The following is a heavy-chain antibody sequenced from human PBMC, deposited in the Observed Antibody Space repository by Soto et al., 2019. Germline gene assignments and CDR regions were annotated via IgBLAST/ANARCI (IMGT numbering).Heavy chain of an antibody. J-gene: IGHJ4*02. Sequence: GGSLRLSCAASGFTFSSYAMHWVRQAPGKGLEWVAVISYDGSNKYYADSVKGRFTISRDNSKNTLYLQMNSLRAEDTAVYYCARDGGIQLWLLAFDYWGQGTLVTVPS. V-gene: IGHV3-30-3*01. D-gene: IGHD5-18*01. CDR3: ARDGGIQLWLLAFDY. CDR2: ISYDGSNK. CDR1: GFTFSSYA.